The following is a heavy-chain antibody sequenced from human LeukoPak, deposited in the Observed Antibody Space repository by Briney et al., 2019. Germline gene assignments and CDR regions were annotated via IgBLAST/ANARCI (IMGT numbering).Heavy chain of an antibody. D-gene: IGHD3-10*01. CDR3: ARDYYGSGSYKSYFDN. J-gene: IGHJ4*02. CDR1: GASIGSDY. V-gene: IGHV4-4*07. CDR2: MYTSGST. Sequence: SETLSLTCTVSGASIGSDYWSWIRQSAGKGLEWIGRMYTSGSTQYNPSLKSRVTISVDKSKNQLSLKLSSVTAADTAVYYCARDYYGSGSYKSYFDNWGQGTQVTVSS.